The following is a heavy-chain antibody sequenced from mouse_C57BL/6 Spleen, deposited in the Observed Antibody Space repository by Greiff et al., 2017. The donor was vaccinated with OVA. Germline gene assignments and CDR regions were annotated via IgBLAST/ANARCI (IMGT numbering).Heavy chain of an antibody. D-gene: IGHD2-5*01. V-gene: IGHV1-22*01. Sequence: EVQLQQSGPELVKPGASVKMSCKASGYTFTDYNMHWVKQSHGKSLEWIGYINPNYGGTSYNQKFKGKATLTVNKSSSTAYMELRSLTSEESAVYYCAGDYSNPHFDDWGQVTTLTVSS. CDR2: INPNYGGT. J-gene: IGHJ2*01. CDR1: GYTFTDYN. CDR3: AGDYSNPHFDD.